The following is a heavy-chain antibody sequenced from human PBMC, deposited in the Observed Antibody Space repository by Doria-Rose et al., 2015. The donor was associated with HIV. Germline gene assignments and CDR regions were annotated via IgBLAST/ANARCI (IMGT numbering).Heavy chain of an antibody. CDR2: IYYSGSA. CDR3: AKGGGYDPGLY. J-gene: IGHJ4*02. V-gene: IGHV4-31*02. D-gene: IGHD5-12*01. Sequence: PGKGLEWIGYIYYSGSAYYNPSLKSRLTISVDTSKNQFSLALRSATAADTAVYYCAKGGGYDPGLYWGQGNLVTVSS.